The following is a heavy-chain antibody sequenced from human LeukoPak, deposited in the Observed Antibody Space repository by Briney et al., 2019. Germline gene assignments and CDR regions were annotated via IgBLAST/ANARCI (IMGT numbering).Heavy chain of an antibody. CDR3: ARDWSDYGGNPGIDY. V-gene: IGHV6-1*01. D-gene: IGHD4-23*01. J-gene: IGHJ4*02. Sequence: SQTLSLTCAISGDSVSSNSAAWSWIRQSPSRGLEWPGRTYYRSKWYNDYAVSVKTRITLNPDTSKNQSPLQLKSVPPEDTAVYYCARDWSDYGGNPGIDYWGQGTLVTVSS. CDR1: GDSVSSNSAA. CDR2: TYYRSKWYN.